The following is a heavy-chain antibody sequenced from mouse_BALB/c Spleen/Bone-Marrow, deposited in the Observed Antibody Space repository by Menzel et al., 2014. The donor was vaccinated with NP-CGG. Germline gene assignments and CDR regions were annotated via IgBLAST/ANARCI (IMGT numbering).Heavy chain of an antibody. Sequence: QVQLQQPGPELVRPGVSVKISCKGSSYKFTDYAMHWVKQSHAKSLEWIGLISTYSGNTHYNQKFKGKATMTVDKSSSTAYMELARLTSEDSAIYYCARNFYGSAYFDFWGQGSTPTVSS. J-gene: IGHJ2*01. CDR3: ARNFYGSAYFDF. CDR2: ISTYSGNT. D-gene: IGHD1-1*01. V-gene: IGHV1-67*01. CDR1: SYKFTDYA.